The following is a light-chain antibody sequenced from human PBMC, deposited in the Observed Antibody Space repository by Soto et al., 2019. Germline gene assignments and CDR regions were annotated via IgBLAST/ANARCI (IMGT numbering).Light chain of an antibody. CDR1: QDINKY. Sequence: DIQMTQSPSSLSVSDGDRVTSTCQASQDINKYLIWYQQKPGKAPKLLIYDVSNLETGVSSRFSGSGSETHFTLTINSLQPEDIATYYCQQYDNYVITFGQGTRLEIK. CDR2: DVS. CDR3: QQYDNYVIT. J-gene: IGKJ5*01. V-gene: IGKV1-33*01.